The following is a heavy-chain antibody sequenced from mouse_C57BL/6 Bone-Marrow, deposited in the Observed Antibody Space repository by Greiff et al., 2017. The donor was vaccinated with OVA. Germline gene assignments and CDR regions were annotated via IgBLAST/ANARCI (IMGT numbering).Heavy chain of an antibody. D-gene: IGHD4-1*01. V-gene: IGHV2-4*01. CDR2: IWSGGST. Sequence: QVQLQQSGPGLVQPSQSLSITCTVSGFSLTSYGVHWVRQPPGKGLEWLGVIWSGGSTDYNAAFISRLSISKDNSKSQVFFKMHSLQADDTAIYYCAKKKGTELTGAYAMDYWGQGTSVTVSS. J-gene: IGHJ4*01. CDR1: GFSLTSYG. CDR3: AKKKGTELTGAYAMDY.